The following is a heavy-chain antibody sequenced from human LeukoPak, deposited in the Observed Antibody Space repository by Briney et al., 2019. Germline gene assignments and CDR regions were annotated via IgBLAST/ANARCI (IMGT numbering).Heavy chain of an antibody. Sequence: SETLSLTCAVYGGSFSGYYWSWIRQPPGKGLEWIGEINHSGSTNYNPSLKSRVTISVDTSKNQFSLKLSSVTAADTAVYYCAARGGNIPPHSFDYWGQGNLVTVSS. V-gene: IGHV4-34*01. J-gene: IGHJ4*02. D-gene: IGHD1/OR15-1a*01. CDR1: GGSFSGYY. CDR2: INHSGST. CDR3: AARGGNIPPHSFDY.